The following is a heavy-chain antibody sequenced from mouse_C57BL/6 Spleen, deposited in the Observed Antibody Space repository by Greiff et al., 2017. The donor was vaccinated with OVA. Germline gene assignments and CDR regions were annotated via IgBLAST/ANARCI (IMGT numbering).Heavy chain of an antibody. V-gene: IGHV1-52*01. Sequence: QVQLQQPGAELVRPGSSVKLSCKASGYTFTSYWMHWVKQRPIQGLEWIGNIDPSDSETHYNQKFKDKATLTVDKSSSTAYMQLSSLTSEDSAVYDCARRRLGRYYFDYWGQGTTLTVSS. CDR2: IDPSDSET. CDR3: ARRRLGRYYFDY. CDR1: GYTFTSYW. J-gene: IGHJ2*01. D-gene: IGHD4-1*01.